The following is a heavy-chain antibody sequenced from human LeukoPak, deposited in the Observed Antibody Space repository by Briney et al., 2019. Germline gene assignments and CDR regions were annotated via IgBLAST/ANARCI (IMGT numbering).Heavy chain of an antibody. CDR2: LDNNGDNT. V-gene: IGHV3-23*01. CDR3: AKDDGGSYYIYYYYMDV. CDR1: GYTFTTYG. J-gene: IGHJ6*03. D-gene: IGHD1-26*01. Sequence: GGTLRLSCVGSGYTFTTYGMSWVRQAPGKGLEWVSGLDNNGDNTYYADSMKGRVTISRHNSKNTLYLQMNSLRAEDTAVYYCAKDDGGSYYIYYYYMDVWGKGTTVTVSS.